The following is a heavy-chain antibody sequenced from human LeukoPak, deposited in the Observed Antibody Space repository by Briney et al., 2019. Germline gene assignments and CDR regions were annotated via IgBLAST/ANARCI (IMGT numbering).Heavy chain of an antibody. CDR3: ARDWKTNSFDY. V-gene: IGHV3-33*08. CDR1: GFTFSSYA. D-gene: IGHD1-1*01. J-gene: IGHJ4*02. CDR2: IYYDGSNI. Sequence: GGSLRLSCAASGFTFSSYAMSWVRQAPGKGLEWVAFIYYDGSNIYYADYVKGRFTISRDISKNTLYLQMDSLRAEDTAIYYCARDWKTNSFDYWGQGTLVTVSS.